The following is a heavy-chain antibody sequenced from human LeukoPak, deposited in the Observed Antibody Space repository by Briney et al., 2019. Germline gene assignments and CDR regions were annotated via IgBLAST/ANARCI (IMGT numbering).Heavy chain of an antibody. Sequence: SETLSLTCTVSGGSISSSSYYWGWIRQPPGKGLEWIGSIYYSGSTYYNPSLMSRVTISVDTSKNQFSLKLSSVTAADTAVYYCARLLAVADSRHFDYWGQGTLVTVSS. CDR1: GGSISSSSYY. D-gene: IGHD6-19*01. CDR2: IYYSGST. V-gene: IGHV4-39*01. CDR3: ARLLAVADSRHFDY. J-gene: IGHJ4*02.